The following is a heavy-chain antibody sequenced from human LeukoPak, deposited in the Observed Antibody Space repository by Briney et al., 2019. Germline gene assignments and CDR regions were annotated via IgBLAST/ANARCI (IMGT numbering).Heavy chain of an antibody. CDR3: ARPSPTVVVTAPDAFDI. CDR2: ISGSGGST. D-gene: IGHD2-21*02. Sequence: GGSLRLSCAASGFTFSSYAMSWVRQAPGKGLEWVSVISGSGGSTYYADSVKGRFTISRDNSKNTLYLQMNSLRAEDTAVYYCARPSPTVVVTAPDAFDIWGQGTMVTVSS. V-gene: IGHV3-23*01. CDR1: GFTFSSYA. J-gene: IGHJ3*02.